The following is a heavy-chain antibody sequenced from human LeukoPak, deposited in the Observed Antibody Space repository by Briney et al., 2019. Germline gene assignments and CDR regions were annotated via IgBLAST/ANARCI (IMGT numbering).Heavy chain of an antibody. Sequence: SGPALAKPTQTLTLTCPFSGFSLSPATMCVTTIRHPPRTALEFLPRIAWDDDKYYNTSLRTRLTISKDTSKNVVVITKTNVDPVDTATYFCARMAALHTTGYYIDYWGQGTLVTVSS. V-gene: IGHV2-70*11. J-gene: IGHJ4*02. CDR1: GFSLSPATMC. CDR3: ARMAALHTTGYYIDY. D-gene: IGHD3-9*01. CDR2: IAWDDDK.